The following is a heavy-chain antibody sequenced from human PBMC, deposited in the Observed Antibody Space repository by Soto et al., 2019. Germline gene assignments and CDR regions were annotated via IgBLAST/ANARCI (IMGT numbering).Heavy chain of an antibody. V-gene: IGHV3-7*01. CDR2: IGQDGSEK. J-gene: IGHJ4*02. CDR1: GFTYSSYW. D-gene: IGHD3-10*01. Sequence: GGSLRLSCAGSGFTYSSYWMSWVRQAPGKGLEWVASIGQDGSEKYFADSVKGRFTISSDNAKNSQYLQMNSLRAEDTAIYYCASQLYYYEHWGQGTLVTVSS. CDR3: ASQLYYYEH.